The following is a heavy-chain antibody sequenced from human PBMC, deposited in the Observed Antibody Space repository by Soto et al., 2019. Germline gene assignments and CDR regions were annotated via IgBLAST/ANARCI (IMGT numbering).Heavy chain of an antibody. Sequence: GGSLRLSCAASGFTFSSYAMSWVRQAPGKGLEWVSAISGSGGSTYYADSVKGRFTISRDNSKNTLYLQMNSLRAEDTAVYYCAKDGGLLWFGELTPHYYYYGMDVWGQGTTVTVSS. J-gene: IGHJ6*02. D-gene: IGHD3-10*01. V-gene: IGHV3-23*01. CDR1: GFTFSSYA. CDR2: ISGSGGST. CDR3: AKDGGLLWFGELTPHYYYYGMDV.